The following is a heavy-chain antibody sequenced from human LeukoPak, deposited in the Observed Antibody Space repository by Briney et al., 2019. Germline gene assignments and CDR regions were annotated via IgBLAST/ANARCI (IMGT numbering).Heavy chain of an antibody. V-gene: IGHV4-59*01. CDR3: ARAGITMPSQPPHGFGMDV. D-gene: IGHD3-10*01. Sequence: PSETLSLTCTVSGGSISSYYWSWIRQPPGKGLEWIGYIYYSGSTNYNPSLKSRVTISVDTSKNQFSLKLSSVTAADTAVYYCARAGITMPSQPPHGFGMDVWGQGTTVTVSS. CDR2: IYYSGST. J-gene: IGHJ6*02. CDR1: GGSISSYY.